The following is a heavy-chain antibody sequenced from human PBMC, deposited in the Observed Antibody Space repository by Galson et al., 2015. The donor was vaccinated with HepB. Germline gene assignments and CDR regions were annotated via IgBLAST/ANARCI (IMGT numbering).Heavy chain of an antibody. Sequence: LRLSCAASGFPFSSYGMHWVRQAPGKGLEWVAVISYDGSNKYYADSVKGRFTISRDNSKNTLYLQMNSLRAEDTAVYYCAKLTTVTTDGSYYFDYWGQGTLVTVSS. CDR1: GFPFSSYG. V-gene: IGHV3-30*18. CDR3: AKLTTVTTDGSYYFDY. D-gene: IGHD4-17*01. CDR2: ISYDGSNK. J-gene: IGHJ4*02.